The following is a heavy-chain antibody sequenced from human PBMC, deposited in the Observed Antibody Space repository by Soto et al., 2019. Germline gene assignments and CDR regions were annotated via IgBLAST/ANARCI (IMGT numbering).Heavy chain of an antibody. CDR2: ISAYNGNT. D-gene: IGHD3-3*01. Sequence: ASVKVSCKASGYTFTSYGISWVRQAPGQGLEWMGWISAYNGNTNYAQKLQGRVTMTTDTSTSTAYMELRSLRSDDTAVYYCARGGGYDFWSGYFWFDPWGQGTLVTVSS. CDR1: GYTFTSYG. J-gene: IGHJ5*02. V-gene: IGHV1-18*04. CDR3: ARGGGYDFWSGYFWFDP.